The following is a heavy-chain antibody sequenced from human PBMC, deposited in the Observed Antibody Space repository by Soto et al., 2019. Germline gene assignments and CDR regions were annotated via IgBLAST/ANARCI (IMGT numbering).Heavy chain of an antibody. V-gene: IGHV4-59*01. J-gene: IGHJ4*02. Sequence: QVQLQESGPGLVKPSETLSLTCTVSGGSISSYYWSWIRQPPGKGLEWIGYIYYSGSTNYNPSLKSRVTISVDTSQDQFSLKLSSGAAADTAVYYCARWSMVRGDPFDYWGQGTLVTVSS. D-gene: IGHD3-10*01. CDR2: IYYSGST. CDR3: ARWSMVRGDPFDY. CDR1: GGSISSYY.